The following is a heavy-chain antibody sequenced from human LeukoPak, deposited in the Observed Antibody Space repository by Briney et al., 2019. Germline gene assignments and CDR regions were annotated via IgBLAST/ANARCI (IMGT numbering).Heavy chain of an antibody. J-gene: IGHJ5*02. D-gene: IGHD5-24*01. CDR2: ISAYNGNT. CDR1: GYTFTSYG. CDR3: ARIVETPSVDWFDP. V-gene: IGHV1-18*01. Sequence: GASVKVSCKASGYTFTSYGISWVRQAPGQGLEWMGWISAYNGNTNYAQKLQGRVTMTTDTSTSTAYMELRSLRSDDTAVYYCARIVETPSVDWFDPWGQGTLVTVSS.